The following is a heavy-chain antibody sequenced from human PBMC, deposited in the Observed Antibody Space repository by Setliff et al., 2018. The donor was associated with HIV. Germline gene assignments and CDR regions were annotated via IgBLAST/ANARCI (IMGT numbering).Heavy chain of an antibody. Sequence: PSETLSLTCTVSGGSISSYYWSWIRQPPGKGLEWIGYIYYSGSTNYNPSLKSRVTISVDTSKNQFSLKLNSVTAADTAMYYRARDGGSSGWYFVLGYSDYWGPGTLVTVSS. CDR3: ARDGGSSGWYFVLGYSDY. CDR2: IYYSGST. V-gene: IGHV4-59*12. J-gene: IGHJ4*02. CDR1: GGSISSYY. D-gene: IGHD6-19*01.